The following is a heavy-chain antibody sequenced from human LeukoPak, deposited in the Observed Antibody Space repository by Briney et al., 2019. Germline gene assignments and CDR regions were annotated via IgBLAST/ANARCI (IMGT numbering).Heavy chain of an antibody. CDR3: ARRRDFFDY. CDR2: ISSSGSTI. Sequence: GGSLRLSCAASGFTLSDYYMSWIRQAPGKGLEWVSYISSSGSTIDYADSVKGRFTISRDNAKNSLYLQMSSLRAEDTAVYYYARRRDFFDYWGQGTLVTVSS. V-gene: IGHV3-11*01. J-gene: IGHJ4*02. CDR1: GFTLSDYY.